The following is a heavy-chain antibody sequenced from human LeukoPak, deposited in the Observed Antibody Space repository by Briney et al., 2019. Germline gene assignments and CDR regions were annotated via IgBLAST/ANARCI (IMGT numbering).Heavy chain of an antibody. CDR2: IHSGGTK. CDR1: GFTVSNNY. D-gene: IGHD5-12*01. Sequence: PGGSLRLSCAASGFTVSNNYMSWVRQAAGKGLEWVSVIHSGGTKNYADSVQGRFTISRDNSKPTVYLHMNSLRAEDTAVYYCARDSDSGYGPFASWGQGTLVTVSS. CDR3: ARDSDSGYGPFAS. V-gene: IGHV3-53*01. J-gene: IGHJ4*02.